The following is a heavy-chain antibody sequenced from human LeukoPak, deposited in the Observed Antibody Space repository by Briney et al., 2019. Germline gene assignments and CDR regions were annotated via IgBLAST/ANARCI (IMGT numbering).Heavy chain of an antibody. D-gene: IGHD2-21*02. Sequence: PSETLSLTCTVSGGSISSSSYHWGWIRQPPGKGLEWIGSIYYSGSTYYNPSLKSRVTISVDTSKNQFSLKLSSVTAADTAVYYCARATPGHIVVVTAISSGVFDYWGQGTLVTVSS. CDR2: IYYSGST. J-gene: IGHJ4*02. CDR1: GGSISSSSYH. CDR3: ARATPGHIVVVTAISSGVFDY. V-gene: IGHV4-39*07.